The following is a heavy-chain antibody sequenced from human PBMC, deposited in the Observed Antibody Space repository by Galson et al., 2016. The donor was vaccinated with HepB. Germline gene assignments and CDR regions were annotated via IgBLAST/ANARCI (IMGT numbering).Heavy chain of an antibody. J-gene: IGHJ4*02. Sequence: SLRLSCAASGFTFSTNWMHWVRQAPGKGLECVAFIRSKNYGGIIEYAASVKDRFTISRDDSKSTAYLQMNSLKTEDTAVYYCTRSDHRYCSGSNCHSDYWGQGTLVTVSS. CDR2: IRSKNYGGII. V-gene: IGHV3-49*04. CDR3: TRSDHRYCSGSNCHSDY. CDR1: GFTFSTNW. D-gene: IGHD2-2*01.